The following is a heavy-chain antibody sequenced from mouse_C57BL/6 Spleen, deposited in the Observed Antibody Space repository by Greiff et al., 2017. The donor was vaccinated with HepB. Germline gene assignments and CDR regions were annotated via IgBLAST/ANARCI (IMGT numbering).Heavy chain of an antibody. CDR2: IDPEDGDT. CDR3: TTFHSSGYRFAY. J-gene: IGHJ3*01. D-gene: IGHD3-2*02. V-gene: IGHV14-1*01. CDR1: GFNIKDYY. Sequence: QLQQSGAELVRPGASVKLSCTASGFNIKDYYMHWVKQRPEQGLEWIGRIDPEDGDTEYAPKFQGKATMTADTSSNTAYLQLSSLTSEDTAVYYCTTFHSSGYRFAYWGQGTLVTVSA.